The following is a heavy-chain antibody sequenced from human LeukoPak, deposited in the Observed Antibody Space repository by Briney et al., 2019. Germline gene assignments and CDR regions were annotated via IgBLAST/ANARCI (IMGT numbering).Heavy chain of an antibody. CDR2: IRHDGSYQ. CDR3: AKNRDSSDYPRDFDF. D-gene: IGHD3-22*01. CDR1: GFTFSSYG. J-gene: IGHJ4*02. Sequence: QPGGSLRLSCAAFGFTFSSYGMHWVRQIPGKGLEWVAFIRHDGSYQQYADSVKGRFTVSRDNSKDMVYLQMNSLRTEDTAVYYCAKNRDSSDYPRDFDFWGQGTLVTVSS. V-gene: IGHV3-30*02.